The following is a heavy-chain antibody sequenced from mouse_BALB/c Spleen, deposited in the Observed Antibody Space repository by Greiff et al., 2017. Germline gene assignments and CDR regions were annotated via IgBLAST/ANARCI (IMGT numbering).Heavy chain of an antibody. CDR3: ARAWYYFDY. D-gene: IGHD1-1*02. CDR2: ILPGSGST. CDR1: GYTFSSYW. Sequence: VKLMESGAELMKPGASVKISCKATGYTFSSYWIEWVKQRPGHGLEWIGEILPGSGSTNYNEKFKGKATFTADTSSNTAYMQLSSLTSEDSAVYYCARAWYYFDYWGQGTTLTVSA. V-gene: IGHV1-9*01. J-gene: IGHJ2*01.